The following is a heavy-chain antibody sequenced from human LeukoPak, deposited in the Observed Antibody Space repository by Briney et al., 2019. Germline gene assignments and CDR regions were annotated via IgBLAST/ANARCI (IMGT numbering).Heavy chain of an antibody. CDR2: ISGSGGST. J-gene: IGHJ4*02. Sequence: PGGSLRLSCAASGFTFSSYAMSWVRQAPGKGLVWVSAISGSGGSTYYADSVKGRFTISRDNSKNTLYLQMNSLRAEDTAVYYCAKGVRLLRGPFDYWGQGTLVTVSS. D-gene: IGHD3-22*01. CDR1: GFTFSSYA. V-gene: IGHV3-23*01. CDR3: AKGVRLLRGPFDY.